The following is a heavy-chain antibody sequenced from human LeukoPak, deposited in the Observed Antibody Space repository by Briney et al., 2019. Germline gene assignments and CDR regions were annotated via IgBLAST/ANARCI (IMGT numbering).Heavy chain of an antibody. CDR2: INHSEST. D-gene: IGHD3-10*01. CDR1: GGSFSGYY. V-gene: IGHV4-34*01. J-gene: IGHJ4*02. Sequence: SETLSLTCAVYGGSFSGYYWSWIRQPPGKGLEWIGEINHSESTNYNPSLKSRVTISVDTSKNQFSLKLSSVTAADTAVYYCARGRQYLKPGSGSSWDYWGQGTLVTVSS. CDR3: ARGRQYLKPGSGSSWDY.